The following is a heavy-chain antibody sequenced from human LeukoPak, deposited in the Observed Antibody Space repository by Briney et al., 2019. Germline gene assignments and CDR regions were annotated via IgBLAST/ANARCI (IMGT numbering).Heavy chain of an antibody. D-gene: IGHD3-22*01. CDR1: GGSLSSGNSY. CDR3: VRSGDYYDSSGELAY. J-gene: IGHJ4*02. CDR2: FYHTGTT. Sequence: SQTLSLTCSVSGGSLSSGNSYWSWIRQSPGKGLEWLGYFYHTGTTQYNPSFQSRLTITADRSKNQFSLRLSSVTAADTAVYYCVRSGDYYDSSGELAYWGQGTRVTVSS. V-gene: IGHV4-30-4*01.